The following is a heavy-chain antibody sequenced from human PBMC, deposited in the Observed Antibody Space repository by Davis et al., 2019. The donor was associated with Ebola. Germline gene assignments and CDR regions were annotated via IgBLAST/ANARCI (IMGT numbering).Heavy chain of an antibody. CDR1: GYSFTSYW. CDR3: ARCLYYYDNYYYYMDV. Sequence: GESLKISCKGSGYSFTSYWIGWVRQMPGKGLEWMGIIYPGDSDTRYSPSFQGQVTISADKSISTAYLQWSSLKASDTAMYYCARCLYYYDNYYYYMDVWGKGTTVTVSS. V-gene: IGHV5-51*01. J-gene: IGHJ6*03. D-gene: IGHD3-22*01. CDR2: IYPGDSDT.